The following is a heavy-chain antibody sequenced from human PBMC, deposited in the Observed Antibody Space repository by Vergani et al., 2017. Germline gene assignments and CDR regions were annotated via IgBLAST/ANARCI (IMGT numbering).Heavy chain of an antibody. CDR2: ISAYNGNT. CDR3: ARAIRYCSSTSCYYFDY. D-gene: IGHD2-2*01. J-gene: IGHJ4*02. CDR1: GYTFTSYG. V-gene: IGHV1-18*01. Sequence: QVQLVQSGAEVKKPGSSVKVSCKASGYTFTSYGISWVRQAPGQGLEWMGWISAYNGNTNYAQKLQGRVTMTTDTSTSTAYMELRSLRSDDTAVYYCARAIRYCSSTSCYYFDYWGQGTLVTVSS.